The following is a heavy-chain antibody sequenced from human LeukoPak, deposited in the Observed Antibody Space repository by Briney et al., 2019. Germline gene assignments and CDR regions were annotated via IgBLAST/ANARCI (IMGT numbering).Heavy chain of an antibody. D-gene: IGHD4-23*01. CDR2: INPNSGGT. Sequence: GASVKVSCKASGYTFTGYYMHWVRQAPGQGLEWMGRINPNSGGTNYAQKFQGRVTMTRDTSISTAYMELSRLRSDDTAVYYCWRDGGSDYGGNRPFDYWGQGTLVTVSS. J-gene: IGHJ4*02. CDR3: WRDGGSDYGGNRPFDY. V-gene: IGHV1-2*06. CDR1: GYTFTGYY.